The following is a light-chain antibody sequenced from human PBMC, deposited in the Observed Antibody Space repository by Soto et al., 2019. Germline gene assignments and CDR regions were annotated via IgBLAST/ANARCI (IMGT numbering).Light chain of an antibody. J-gene: IGKJ3*01. Sequence: PGERITLSCRASQNICSTYLPWCQQKPGPAPSLLIYGASARATGIPDRFSGSGSGTDFTLTISRLEPEDSAVYDCQQFGGTQFTFGPGTRVDF. CDR1: QNICSTY. V-gene: IGKV3-20*01. CDR3: QQFGGTQFT. CDR2: GAS.